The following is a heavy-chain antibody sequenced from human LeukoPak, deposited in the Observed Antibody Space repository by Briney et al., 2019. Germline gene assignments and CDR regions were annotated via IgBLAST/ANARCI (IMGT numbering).Heavy chain of an antibody. CDR3: ARDKTGYSSSWTFDY. V-gene: IGHV3-30*04. D-gene: IGHD6-13*01. CDR2: ISYDGSNK. Sequence: RPGGSLRLSCSASGFTFSSYARHWVRQTPGKGLEWVAVISYDGSNKYYADSVKGRFTISRDNSKNTLYLQMNSLRAEDTAVYYCARDKTGYSSSWTFDYWGQGTLVTVSS. J-gene: IGHJ4*02. CDR1: GFTFSSYA.